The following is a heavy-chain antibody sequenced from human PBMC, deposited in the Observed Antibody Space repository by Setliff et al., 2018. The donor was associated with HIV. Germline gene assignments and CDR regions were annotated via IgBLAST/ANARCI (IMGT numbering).Heavy chain of an antibody. CDR3: ARDVLLQWLFPDAFDL. CDR1: GYIFTSFG. CDR2: INPYNGYT. V-gene: IGHV1-18*01. D-gene: IGHD6-19*01. J-gene: IGHJ3*01. Sequence: ASVKVSCKASGYIFTSFGINWVRQAPGQGLEWMGWINPYNGYTKSAQNLQDRVTLTTDTSTNTAYMELRSLRSDDTAVYYCARDVLLQWLFPDAFDLWGQGTMVTVSS.